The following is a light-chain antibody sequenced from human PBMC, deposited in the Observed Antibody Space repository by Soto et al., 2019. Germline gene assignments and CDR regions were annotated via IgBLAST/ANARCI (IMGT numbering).Light chain of an antibody. CDR3: QHYNSYSRT. J-gene: IGKJ1*01. CDR1: QSIDSW. V-gene: IGKV1-5*03. CDR2: KAS. Sequence: DLQMTQSPSTLSASIGDRVTITCRASQSIDSWLAWYQQKPGKAPKLLIYKASSLQTGVPSRFSGSGSGTEFTLTISSLQPDDFATYHCQHYNSYSRTFGQGTKVEVK.